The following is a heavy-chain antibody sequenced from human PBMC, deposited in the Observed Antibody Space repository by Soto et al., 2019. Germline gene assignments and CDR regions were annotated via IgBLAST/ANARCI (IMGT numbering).Heavy chain of an antibody. CDR3: ARARYYDFWSGSFDP. D-gene: IGHD3-3*01. CDR1: GGSISSYY. CDR2: IYYSGST. J-gene: IGHJ5*02. V-gene: IGHV4-59*01. Sequence: PSETLSLTCTVSGGSISSYYWSWIRQPPGKGLEWIGYIYYSGSTNYNPSLKSRVTISVDTSKNQFSLKLSSVTAADTAVYYCARARYYDFWSGSFDPWGQETLVTVSS.